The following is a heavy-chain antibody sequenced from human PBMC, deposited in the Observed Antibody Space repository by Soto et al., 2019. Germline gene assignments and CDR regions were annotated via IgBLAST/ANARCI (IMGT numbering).Heavy chain of an antibody. J-gene: IGHJ4*02. CDR2: IYYSGST. Sequence: SETLSLTCTVSGGSVSSGSYYWSWIRQPPGKGLEWIGYIYYSGSTNYNPSLKSRVTISVDTSKNQFSLKLSSVTAADTAVYYWGRDRGLLGFGTIDYWGEGTLVTV. CDR3: GRDRGLLGFGTIDY. CDR1: GGSVSSGSYY. V-gene: IGHV4-61*01. D-gene: IGHD3-10*01.